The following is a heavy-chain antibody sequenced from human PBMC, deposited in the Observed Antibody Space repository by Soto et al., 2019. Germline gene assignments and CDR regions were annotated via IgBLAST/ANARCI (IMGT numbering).Heavy chain of an antibody. CDR1: GVSLSSNDYF. CDR3: SRHVRRKYGDDSYDI. CDR2: IHYRGQI. Sequence: QLQLQESGPGLVKPSETLYLTCTISGVSLSSNDYFWGWIRQPPGKGLEWLGTIHYRGQISYSPSLDNRVTISVNTSENQLALMLGSVTAVDAALYSCSRHVRRKYGDDSYDIWGQRTRVTVSS. D-gene: IGHD3-16*01. V-gene: IGHV4-39*01. J-gene: IGHJ3*02.